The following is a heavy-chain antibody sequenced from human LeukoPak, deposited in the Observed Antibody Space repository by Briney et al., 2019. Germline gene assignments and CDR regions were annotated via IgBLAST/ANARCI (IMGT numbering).Heavy chain of an antibody. CDR3: ARHKALHKGDAFDI. D-gene: IGHD4-11*01. CDR1: GGSISGYY. V-gene: IGHV4-59*08. J-gene: IGHJ3*02. CDR2: IHYTGRA. Sequence: SETLSLTCTVSGGSISGYYWIWIRQPPGKGLEWIAYIHYTGRANYSPSLKSRATISVDTSKNQISLRLSSVTTADTGVYYCARHKALHKGDAFDIWGQGTMVTVSS.